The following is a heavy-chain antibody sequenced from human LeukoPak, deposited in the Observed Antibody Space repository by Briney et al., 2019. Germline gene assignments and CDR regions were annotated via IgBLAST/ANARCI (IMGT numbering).Heavy chain of an antibody. D-gene: IGHD2-2*01. J-gene: IGHJ4*02. Sequence: PSETLSLTCTVSGGSISSYYWSWIRQPPGKGLEWIGYIYYSGSTYYNPSLKSRVTISVDTSKNQFSLKLSSVTAADTAVYYCAGTPKLYCSSTSCPDDYWGQGTLVTVSS. CDR2: IYYSGST. CDR1: GGSISSYY. V-gene: IGHV4-59*06. CDR3: AGTPKLYCSSTSCPDDY.